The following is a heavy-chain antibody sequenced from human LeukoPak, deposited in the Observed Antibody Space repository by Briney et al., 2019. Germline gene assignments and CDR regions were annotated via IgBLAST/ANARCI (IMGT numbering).Heavy chain of an antibody. V-gene: IGHV3-21*04. D-gene: IGHD1-1*01. CDR2: ISSSSSYI. J-gene: IGHJ4*02. CDR1: GFTFSSYS. CDR3: AKTGTTFLGEVDY. Sequence: GGSLRLSCAASGFTFSSYSMNWVRQAPGKGLGWVSSISSSSSYIYYADSVKGRFTISRDNAKNSLYLQMNSLRAEDTALYYCAKTGTTFLGEVDYWGQGTLVTVSS.